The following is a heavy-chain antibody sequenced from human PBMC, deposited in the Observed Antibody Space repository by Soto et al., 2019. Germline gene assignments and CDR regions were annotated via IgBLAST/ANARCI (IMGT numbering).Heavy chain of an antibody. CDR2: IIPIFGTA. CDR3: SIEPGSIGCTNGVFSPSPSMDV. CDR1: GGTFSSYA. J-gene: IGHJ6*02. D-gene: IGHD2-8*01. Sequence: QVQLVQSGAEVKKPGSSVKVSCKASGGTFSSYAISWVRQAPGQGLEWMGGIIPIFGTANYAQKFQGRVTITADESTSTAYMELSSLRSEDTAVYYCSIEPGSIGCTNGVFSPSPSMDVWGPGTTVTGSS. V-gene: IGHV1-69*01.